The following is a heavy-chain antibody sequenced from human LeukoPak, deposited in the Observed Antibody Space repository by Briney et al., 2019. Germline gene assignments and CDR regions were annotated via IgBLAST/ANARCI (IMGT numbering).Heavy chain of an antibody. J-gene: IGHJ5*02. Sequence: SETLSLTCAVYGGSFSGYYWSWIRQPPGKGLEWIGEINHSGSTNYNPSLKSRATISVDTPKNQFSLKLSSVTAADTAVYYCARGAQGSGHWFDPWGQGTLVTVSS. D-gene: IGHD3-10*01. CDR2: INHSGST. CDR3: ARGAQGSGHWFDP. V-gene: IGHV4-34*01. CDR1: GGSFSGYY.